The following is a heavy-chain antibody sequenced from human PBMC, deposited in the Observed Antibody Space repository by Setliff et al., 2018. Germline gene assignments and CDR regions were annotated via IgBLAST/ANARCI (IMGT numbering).Heavy chain of an antibody. CDR2: INYSGIT. CDR3: ARLPGYCNGGNCYGYYTFDI. Sequence: ETLSLTCTAYGGTFSDYYWTWIRQPPGKGLEWIGSINYSGITYYSPSLKSRVIVSVDTSKNQFSLKLSSVTAADTAVYYCARLPGYCNGGNCYGYYTFDIWGQGTMVTVSS. D-gene: IGHD2-15*01. J-gene: IGHJ3*02. V-gene: IGHV4-34*01. CDR1: GGTFSDYY.